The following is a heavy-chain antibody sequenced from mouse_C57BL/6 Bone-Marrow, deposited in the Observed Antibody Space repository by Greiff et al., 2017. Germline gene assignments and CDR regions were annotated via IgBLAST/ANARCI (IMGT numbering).Heavy chain of an antibody. V-gene: IGHV5-12*01. CDR1: GFTFSDYY. CDR3: ASGFAY. J-gene: IGHJ3*01. Sequence: EVQLVEPGGGLVQPGGSLKLSCAASGFTFSDYYMHWVRQTPEKRLEWVAYISNGGGRTYYPDTVKGRFTISRDNAKNTLYLQVSRLKSEDTAMYYCASGFAYWGQGTLVTVSA. CDR2: ISNGGGRT.